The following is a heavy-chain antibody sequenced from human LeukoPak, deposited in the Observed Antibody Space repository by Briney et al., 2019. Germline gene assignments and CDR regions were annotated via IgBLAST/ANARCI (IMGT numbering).Heavy chain of an antibody. J-gene: IGHJ5*02. Sequence: SETLSLTCAVYGGSFSGYYWSWIRQPPGKGLEWIGEINHSGSTNYNPSLKSRVTISVDTSKNQFSLKLSSVTAADTAVYYCARGPRGRYYFWSGYPDPWGQGTLVTVSS. CDR2: INHSGST. CDR3: ARGPRGRYYFWSGYPDP. D-gene: IGHD3-3*01. V-gene: IGHV4-34*01. CDR1: GGSFSGYY.